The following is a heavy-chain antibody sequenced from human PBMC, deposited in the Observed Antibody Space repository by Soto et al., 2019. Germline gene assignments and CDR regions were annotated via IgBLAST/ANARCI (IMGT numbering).Heavy chain of an antibody. D-gene: IGHD3-3*01. Sequence: PGGSLILSYAASGFSFGSYALSWVRQAPGKGLEWVSTISGSDGKTFYADSVKGRFSISRDTSQSTLYLQMNSLRADDTAMYYCARWSYLDYWGQGTRVTVSS. CDR3: ARWSYLDY. CDR2: ISGSDGKT. V-gene: IGHV3-23*01. J-gene: IGHJ4*02. CDR1: GFSFGSYA.